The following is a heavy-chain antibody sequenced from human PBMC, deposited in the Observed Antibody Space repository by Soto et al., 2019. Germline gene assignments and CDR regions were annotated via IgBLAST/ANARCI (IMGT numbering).Heavy chain of an antibody. CDR1: GGTFSSYT. V-gene: IGHV1-69*08. Sequence: QVQLVQSGAEVKKPGSSVKVSCKASGGTFSSYTISWVRQAPGQGLEWMGRIIPILGIANYAQKFQGRVTITADKSTSTAYMELSSLRSEDTAVYYCARDHEGRDYGDVWGQGTLVTVSS. J-gene: IGHJ4*02. CDR2: IIPILGIA. CDR3: ARDHEGRDYGDV.